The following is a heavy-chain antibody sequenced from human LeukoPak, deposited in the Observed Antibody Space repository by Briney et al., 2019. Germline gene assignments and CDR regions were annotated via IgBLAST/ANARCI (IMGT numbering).Heavy chain of an antibody. J-gene: IGHJ4*02. V-gene: IGHV1-24*01. Sequence: GASVKVSCKVPGHTLTDLSTHWVRQAPGRGLEWMGGIDPEDGETIYAQKFQGRVTMTEDTSTDTAYMELSSLRSEDTAVYYCATGGIYSLLDYWGQGTLVTVSS. CDR3: ATGGIYSLLDY. CDR1: GHTLTDLS. D-gene: IGHD1-26*01. CDR2: IDPEDGET.